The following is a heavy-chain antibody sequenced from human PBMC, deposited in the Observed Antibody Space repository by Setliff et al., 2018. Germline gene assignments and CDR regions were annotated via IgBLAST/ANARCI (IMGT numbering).Heavy chain of an antibody. J-gene: IGHJ4*02. CDR3: ARAPRLEWILPTFDL. Sequence: GASVKVSCKASDYPFLSYGLSWVRQAPGQGLGWLGWISAYTGNADYAQNLQGRLTMTTDTSTNTAYMELRSLTSDDTAIYYCARAPRLEWILPTFDLWGQGTPVTSPQ. D-gene: IGHD3-3*01. CDR2: ISAYTGNA. CDR1: DYPFLSYG. V-gene: IGHV1-18*01.